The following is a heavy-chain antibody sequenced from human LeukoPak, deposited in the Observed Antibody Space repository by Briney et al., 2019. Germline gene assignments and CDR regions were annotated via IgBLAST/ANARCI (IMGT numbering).Heavy chain of an antibody. J-gene: IGHJ3*02. CDR3: ARDSSPGELDPAFDI. V-gene: IGHV4-4*07. Sequence: SETLSLTCTVSGGSISSYYWSWIRQPAGPGLEWIWRIYTSGSTNYNPSLKSRVTMSVDTSKNQFSLKLRSVTAADTALYYCARDSSPGELDPAFDIWGQGTLATVSS. CDR1: GGSISSYY. D-gene: IGHD1-26*01. CDR2: IYTSGST.